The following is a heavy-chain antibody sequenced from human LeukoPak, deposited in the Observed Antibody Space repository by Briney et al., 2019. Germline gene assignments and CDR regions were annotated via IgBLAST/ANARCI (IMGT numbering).Heavy chain of an antibody. J-gene: IGHJ4*02. CDR1: GYTFTSYG. CDR3: ARGRPYSSSYPPTLY. Sequence: ASVKVSCKASGYTFTSYGISWVRQAPGQGLEWMGWISAYNGNTNYAQKLQGRVTMTTDTSTSTAYMELRSLRSDDTAVYYCARGRPYSSSYPPTLYWGQGTLVTVSS. CDR2: ISAYNGNT. D-gene: IGHD6-6*01. V-gene: IGHV1-18*01.